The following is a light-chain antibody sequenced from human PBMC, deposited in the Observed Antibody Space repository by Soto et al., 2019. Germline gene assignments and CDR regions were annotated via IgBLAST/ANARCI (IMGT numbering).Light chain of an antibody. CDR1: QSISSS. CDR3: QQSYSTPYT. CDR2: AAS. J-gene: IGKJ2*01. V-gene: IGKV1-39*01. Sequence: DIRMTQSPSSLSASVGDRVTITCRASQSISSSLNWFQQKPGKAPKLLIYAASSLQSGVPSRFSGSGSGTDFTLTISSLQPEDFATYYCQQSYSTPYTFGQGTKLEIK.